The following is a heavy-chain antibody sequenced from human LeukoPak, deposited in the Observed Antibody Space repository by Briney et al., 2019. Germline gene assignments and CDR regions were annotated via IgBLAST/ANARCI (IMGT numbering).Heavy chain of an antibody. CDR1: GFTFSNFG. Sequence: GSLRLSCTASGFTFSNFGMTWVRQAPGKGLEWVSSISSGSSDISYADSVKGRFTISRDNAKYSLYLQVNSLRAEDTAVYYCARLTGVVNAFDYWGQGTLVTVSS. J-gene: IGHJ4*02. CDR2: ISSGSSDI. D-gene: IGHD5-18*01. CDR3: ARLTGVVNAFDY. V-gene: IGHV3-21*01.